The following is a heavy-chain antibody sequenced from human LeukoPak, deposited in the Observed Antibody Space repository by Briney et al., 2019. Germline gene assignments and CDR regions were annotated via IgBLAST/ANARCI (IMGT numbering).Heavy chain of an antibody. CDR3: ARQLWLHPFDY. CDR2: INPSGGST. CDR1: GYTFTSYY. J-gene: IGHJ4*02. Sequence: GASVKVSCKASGYTFTSYYMHWVRQALGQGLEWMGIINPSGGSTSYAQKFQGRVTMTRDTSTSTVYMELSSLRSEDTAVYYCARQLWLHPFDYWGQGTLVTVSS. V-gene: IGHV1-46*01. D-gene: IGHD5-18*01.